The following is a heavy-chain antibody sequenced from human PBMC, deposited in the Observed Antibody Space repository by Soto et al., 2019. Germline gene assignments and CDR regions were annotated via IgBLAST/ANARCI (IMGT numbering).Heavy chain of an antibody. CDR1: SDSISRSHW. D-gene: IGHD3-22*01. V-gene: IGHV4-31*11. CDR2: IYYSGSN. Sequence: SETLCVTCAVASDSISRSHWLTWVRKHPGKGLEWIGYIYYSGSNYYNPSLKSRVTISVDTSKNQFSLKLSSVTVADTAVYYCARGPDYYDSSGSGMDVWGQGTTVTVSS. CDR3: ARGPDYYDSSGSGMDV. J-gene: IGHJ6*02.